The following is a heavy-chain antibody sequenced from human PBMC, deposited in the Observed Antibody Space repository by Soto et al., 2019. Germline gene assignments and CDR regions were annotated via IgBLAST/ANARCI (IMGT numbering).Heavy chain of an antibody. J-gene: IGHJ4*02. CDR2: ISSSSSYI. D-gene: IGHD6-13*01. Sequence: EVQLVESGGGLVKPGGSLRLSCAASGFTFSSYSMNWVRQAPGKGLEWVSSISSSSSYIYYADSVKGRFTISRDNAKNSLYLQMNSLRAEDTAVYYCARDLAAAGTLDYWGQGTLVTVSS. V-gene: IGHV3-21*01. CDR1: GFTFSSYS. CDR3: ARDLAAAGTLDY.